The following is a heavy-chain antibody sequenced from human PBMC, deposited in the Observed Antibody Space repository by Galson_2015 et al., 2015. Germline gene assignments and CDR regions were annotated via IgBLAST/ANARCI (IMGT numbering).Heavy chain of an antibody. CDR2: T. V-gene: IGHV4-39*01. D-gene: IGHD2-2*01. Sequence: TYYNPSLKSRVTISQDTSKNQFSLKLSSVTAADTALYYCARMTYCSSTSCQPGDYWGQGTLVTVSS. CDR3: ARMTYCSSTSCQPGDY. J-gene: IGHJ4*02.